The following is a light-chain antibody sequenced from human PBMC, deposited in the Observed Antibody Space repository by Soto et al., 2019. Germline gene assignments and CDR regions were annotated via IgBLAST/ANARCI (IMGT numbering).Light chain of an antibody. V-gene: IGKV3-20*01. CDR3: KQYDSSPRT. CDR2: RTS. CDR1: QSVSSSY. J-gene: IGKJ1*01. Sequence: EIVLTQSPGTLSLSPGDRATLSCRASQSVSSSYLAWYQQKPGQAPRLLIYRTSNRATGIPDRFSGSGSGTDFTLTISRLETEDFAVSWCKQYDSSPRTFGQGTKMDI.